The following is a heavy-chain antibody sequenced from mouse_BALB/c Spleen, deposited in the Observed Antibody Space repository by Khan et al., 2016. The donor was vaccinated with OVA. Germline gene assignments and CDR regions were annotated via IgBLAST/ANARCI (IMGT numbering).Heavy chain of an antibody. CDR2: INPSTGYT. CDR1: GYTFTKYW. D-gene: IGHD1-1*01. J-gene: IGHJ3*01. Sequence: QVRLQQSGAELAKPGASVKMSCKASGYTFTKYWMHWVKQRPGQGLEWIGYINPSTGYTEYNQKFKDKATLTADKSSSTAYMQLSSLTSEDSAVYYWVNHGSSSAWFTYWGQGTLVTVSA. V-gene: IGHV1-7*01. CDR3: VNHGSSSAWFTY.